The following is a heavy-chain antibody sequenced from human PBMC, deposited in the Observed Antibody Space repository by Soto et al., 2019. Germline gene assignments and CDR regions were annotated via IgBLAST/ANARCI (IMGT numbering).Heavy chain of an antibody. CDR2: IIPIFGTA. CDR1: GGTFSSYA. Sequence: SVKVSCRASGGTFSSYAISWVRQAPGQGPEWMGGIIPIFGTANYAQKFQGRVTITADESTSTAYMELSSLRSEDTAVYYCARVKGGYSYGSLYYYYGMDVWGQGTTVTVSS. J-gene: IGHJ6*02. CDR3: ARVKGGYSYGSLYYYYGMDV. V-gene: IGHV1-69*13. D-gene: IGHD5-18*01.